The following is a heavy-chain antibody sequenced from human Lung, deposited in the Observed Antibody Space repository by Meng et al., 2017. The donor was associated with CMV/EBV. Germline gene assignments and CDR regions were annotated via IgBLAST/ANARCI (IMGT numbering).Heavy chain of an antibody. CDR3: ARVEVGITSGDY. CDR2: INAYNGDT. CDR1: GYTFTNYG. J-gene: IGHJ4*02. D-gene: IGHD1-26*01. V-gene: IGHV1-18*01. Sequence: QALLVRSGGEVKKPGASVKVSCKASGYTFTNYGITWVRQATGQGLEWMGWINAYNGDTNYAQTLQGRVTMTTDTSTSTAYMDLRSLRSDDTAVYYCARVEVGITSGDYWGQGTLVTVSS.